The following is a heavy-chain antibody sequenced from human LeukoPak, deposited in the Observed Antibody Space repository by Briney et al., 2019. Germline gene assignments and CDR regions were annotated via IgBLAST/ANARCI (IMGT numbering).Heavy chain of an antibody. D-gene: IGHD3-10*01. CDR1: GFSCSAYS. CDR3: AREGYGSGTYYAD. CDR2: IGRNTSYG. V-gene: IGHV3-21*01. Sequence: GGSLRLSCAAPGFSCSAYSMIWVRQAPGKGLEWVSSIGRNTSYGYYADSVKGRFTISRDNAKTSLYLQMNGLRAEDTAVYYCAREGYGSGTYYADWGQGILITVSS. J-gene: IGHJ4*02.